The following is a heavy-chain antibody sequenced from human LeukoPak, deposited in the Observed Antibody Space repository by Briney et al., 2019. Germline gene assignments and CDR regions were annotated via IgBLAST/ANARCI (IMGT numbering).Heavy chain of an antibody. CDR3: ARAYLGITIFGVVTRRSGGYMDV. CDR2: IYYSGST. J-gene: IGHJ6*02. V-gene: IGHV4-31*11. D-gene: IGHD3-3*01. Sequence: PSETLSLTCAVYGGSFSGYYWSWIRQHPGKGLEWLGYIYYSGSTYYNPSLKSRVTISVDTSKNQFSLKLSSVTAADTAVYYCARAYLGITIFGVVTRRSGGYMDVWGQGTTVTVSS. CDR1: GGSFSGYY.